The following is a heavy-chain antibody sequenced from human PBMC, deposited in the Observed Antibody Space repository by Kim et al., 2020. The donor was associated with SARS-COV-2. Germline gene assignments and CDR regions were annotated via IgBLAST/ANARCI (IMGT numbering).Heavy chain of an antibody. CDR1: GYTFTSYY. Sequence: ASVKVSCKASGYTFTSYYMHWVRQAPGQGLEWMGIINPSGGSTSYAQKFQGRVTMTRDTSTSTVYMELSSLRSEDTPVYYCAREKYYYDSSGYYYYYYGMDVWGQGTTVTVSS. CDR3: AREKYYYDSSGYYYYYYGMDV. J-gene: IGHJ6*02. V-gene: IGHV1-46*01. CDR2: INPSGGST. D-gene: IGHD3-22*01.